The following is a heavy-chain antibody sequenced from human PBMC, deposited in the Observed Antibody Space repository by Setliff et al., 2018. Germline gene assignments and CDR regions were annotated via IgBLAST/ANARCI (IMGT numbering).Heavy chain of an antibody. CDR1: GGSISSSNW. D-gene: IGHD5-18*01. CDR3: ARGRGVDTAMVYFDY. V-gene: IGHV4-4*02. CDR2: IYHSGST. Sequence: SETLSLTCAVSGGSISSSNWWSWVRQPPGKGLEWIGEIYHSGSTNYNPSLKSRVTISVDKSKNQFSLKLSSVTAADTAVYYCARGRGVDTAMVYFDYWGQGTLVTVSS. J-gene: IGHJ4*02.